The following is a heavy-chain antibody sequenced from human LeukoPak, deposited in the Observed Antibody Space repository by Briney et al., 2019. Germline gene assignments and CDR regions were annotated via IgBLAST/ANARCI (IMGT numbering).Heavy chain of an antibody. V-gene: IGHV4-4*02. J-gene: IGHJ3*02. CDR2: IHHSGST. CDR1: GGSISSSNW. D-gene: IGHD2-2*01. Sequence: SGTLSLTCAVSGGSISSSNWWSWVRQPPGKGLEWIGEIHHSGSTNYNPSLKSRVTISVDKSKNQFSLKLSSVTAADTAVYYCARGGYCSSTSCSFDIWGQGTMVTVSS. CDR3: ARGGYCSSTSCSFDI.